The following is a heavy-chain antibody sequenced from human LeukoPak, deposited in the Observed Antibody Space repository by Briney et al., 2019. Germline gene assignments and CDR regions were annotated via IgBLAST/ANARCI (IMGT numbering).Heavy chain of an antibody. J-gene: IGHJ6*02. V-gene: IGHV3-21*01. CDR1: GFTFSSYS. Sequence: GGSLRLSCAASGFTFSSYSMNWVRQAPGKGLEWVSSISSSSYIYYADSVKGRFTISRDNAKNSLYLQMNSLRAEDTAVYYCARIGASGTMDVWGQGTTVTVSS. D-gene: IGHD1/OR15-1a*01. CDR2: ISSSSYI. CDR3: ARIGASGTMDV.